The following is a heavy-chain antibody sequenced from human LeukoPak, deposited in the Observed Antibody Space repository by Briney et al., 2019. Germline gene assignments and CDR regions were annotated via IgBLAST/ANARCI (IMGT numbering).Heavy chain of an antibody. CDR2: INHSGST. V-gene: IGHV4-34*01. J-gene: IGHJ6*03. CDR1: GGSFSGYY. Sequence: SETLSLTCAVYGGSFSGYYWSWIRQPPGKGLEWIGEINHSGSTNYNPSLKSRVTISVDTSKNQFSLKLSSVTAADTAVYYCARVAGMVVATIYYYYYYMDVWGKGTTVTVSS. CDR3: ARVAGMVVATIYYYYYYMDV. D-gene: IGHD5-12*01.